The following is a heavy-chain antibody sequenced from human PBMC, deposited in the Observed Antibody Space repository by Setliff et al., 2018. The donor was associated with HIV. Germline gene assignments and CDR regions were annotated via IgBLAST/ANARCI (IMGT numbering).Heavy chain of an antibody. Sequence: PGGSLGLSCAASGFTFTTYNIHWVRQAPGKGLEWVAMISHDGSNQYYADSVKGRLTISRDNSKNTLSLQMNSLRAEDTALYYCARIDVAVVGDDTFDVWGQGTMVTVSS. CDR1: GFTFTTYN. V-gene: IGHV3-30-3*01. CDR3: ARIDVAVVGDDTFDV. D-gene: IGHD6-19*01. J-gene: IGHJ3*01. CDR2: ISHDGSNQ.